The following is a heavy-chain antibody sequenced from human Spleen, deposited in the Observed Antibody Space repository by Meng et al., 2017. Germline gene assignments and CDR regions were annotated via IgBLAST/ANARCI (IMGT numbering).Heavy chain of an antibody. V-gene: IGHV4-34*10. Sequence: VRWQDSGPGLVQPSGTPSVTWAVCGGSFSRYYWSWIRQPPGKGLEWIGEINHSGSTNYNPSLKSRVIISVDTSKNQFSLKMSSVTAADTAVYYCARILGVDDTFVHYSRFDPWGQGTLVTVSS. CDR1: GGSFSRYY. D-gene: IGHD3-16*01. CDR2: INHSGST. CDR3: ARILGVDDTFVHYSRFDP. J-gene: IGHJ5*02.